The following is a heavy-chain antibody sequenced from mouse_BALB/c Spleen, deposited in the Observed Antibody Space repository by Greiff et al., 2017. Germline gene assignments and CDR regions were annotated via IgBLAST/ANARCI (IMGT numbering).Heavy chain of an antibody. V-gene: IGHV2-6-7*01. Sequence: VKLQESGPGLVAPSQSLSITCTVSGFSLTGYGVNWVRQPPGKGLEWLGMIWGDGSTDYNSALKSRLSISKDNPKSQVFLKMNSLQTDDTARYYCARDPNYYGSRGVAYWGQGTLVTVSA. J-gene: IGHJ3*01. CDR2: IWGDGST. D-gene: IGHD1-1*01. CDR3: ARDPNYYGSRGVAY. CDR1: GFSLTGYG.